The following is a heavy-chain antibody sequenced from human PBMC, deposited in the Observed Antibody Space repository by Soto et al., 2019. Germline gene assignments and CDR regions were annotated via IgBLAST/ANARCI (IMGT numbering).Heavy chain of an antibody. V-gene: IGHV1-46*01. CDR2: INPSGGST. D-gene: IGHD2-2*01. CDR3: ARWGGREYLRHEMGFDP. J-gene: IGHJ5*02. Sequence: ASVKVSCKASGYTFTSYYMHWVRQAPGQGLEWMGIINPSGGSTSYAQKFQGRVTMTRDTSTSTVYMELSSLRSEDTAVYYCARWGGREYLRHEMGFDPWGQGTLATVAS. CDR1: GYTFTSYY.